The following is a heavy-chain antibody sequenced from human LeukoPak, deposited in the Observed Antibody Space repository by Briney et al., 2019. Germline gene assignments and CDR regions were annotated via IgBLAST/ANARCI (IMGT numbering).Heavy chain of an antibody. CDR2: ISSSSSYR. Sequence: GGSLRLSCTGSGFTFSSYSMNWVRQAPGKGLEWVSSISSSSSYRYYEESVKGRFSISRDNARNSLYLQMNSLRAEDTAVYYCARGSIGVDYWGQGTLVTVSS. D-gene: IGHD2-2*01. CDR3: ARGSIGVDY. V-gene: IGHV3-21*01. J-gene: IGHJ4*02. CDR1: GFTFSSYS.